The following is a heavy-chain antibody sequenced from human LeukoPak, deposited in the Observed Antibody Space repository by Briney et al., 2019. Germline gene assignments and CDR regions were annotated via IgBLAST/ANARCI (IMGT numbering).Heavy chain of an antibody. CDR1: GYTFTSNG. CDR2: ISAYNGHT. V-gene: IGHV1-18*01. Sequence: GASVKVSCKASGYTFTSNGISWVRQAPGQGLEWMGWISAYNGHTNYAQKLQGRVTMTTDTSTSTAYMELRSLRSDDTAVYYRARAGWWELPRYAFDIWGQGTMVTVSS. D-gene: IGHD1-26*01. CDR3: ARAGWWELPRYAFDI. J-gene: IGHJ3*02.